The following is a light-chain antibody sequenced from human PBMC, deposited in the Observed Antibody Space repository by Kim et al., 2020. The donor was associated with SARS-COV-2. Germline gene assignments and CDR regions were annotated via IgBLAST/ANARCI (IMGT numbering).Light chain of an antibody. Sequence: SSVGDRVTITCRASQSISSWLAWYQQKPGKAPKLLIYKASSLESGVPSRFSGSGSGTEFTLTISSLQPDDFATYYCQQYNSYSQTFGQGTKVDIK. CDR2: KAS. V-gene: IGKV1-5*03. CDR3: QQYNSYSQT. CDR1: QSISSW. J-gene: IGKJ1*01.